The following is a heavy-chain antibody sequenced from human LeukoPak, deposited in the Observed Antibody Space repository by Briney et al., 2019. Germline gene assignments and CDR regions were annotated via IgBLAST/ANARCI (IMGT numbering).Heavy chain of an antibody. V-gene: IGHV3-21*01. CDR1: GFTFSSYS. D-gene: IGHD6-13*01. J-gene: IGHJ4*02. Sequence: GGSLRLSCAASGFTFSSYSMHWVRQAPGKGLEWVSSISTSSSYIYYADSVKGRFTISRDNAKNSLYLQMNSLRAEDTAVYYCAKDGDIAAAAYFFDYWGQGTLVTVSS. CDR3: AKDGDIAAAAYFFDY. CDR2: ISTSSSYI.